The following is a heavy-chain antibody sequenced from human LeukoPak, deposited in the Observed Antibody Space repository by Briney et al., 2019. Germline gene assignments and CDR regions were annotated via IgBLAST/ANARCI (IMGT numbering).Heavy chain of an antibody. Sequence: GWSLSLSCAASGFTFSPYAMSWVGQAPGTGLEWVSVISDGVDYSCYADSVKGRVTISRDNSKNTLYLQMNSLRADDTAVYHCAKEKKSGGWPIDYWGQGALVTVSS. CDR1: GFTFSPYA. V-gene: IGHV3-23*01. CDR2: ISDGVDYS. CDR3: AKEKKSGGWPIDY. D-gene: IGHD2-15*01. J-gene: IGHJ4*02.